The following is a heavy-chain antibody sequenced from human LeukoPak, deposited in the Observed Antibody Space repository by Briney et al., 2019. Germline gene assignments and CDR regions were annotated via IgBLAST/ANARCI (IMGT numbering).Heavy chain of an antibody. J-gene: IGHJ3*02. V-gene: IGHV1-2*02. CDR3: ARGYCSSTTCNDAFDI. Sequence: TSVKVSCKASGYTFTCYYMHWVRQAPGQGKEWKGWINPNSGGTNYAQKFQRRVTITRDTSIVTAHIELSRLKSDDTAVYYCARGYCSSTTCNDAFDIWGQGTMVTVS. CDR2: INPNSGGT. D-gene: IGHD2-2*01. CDR1: GYTFTCYY.